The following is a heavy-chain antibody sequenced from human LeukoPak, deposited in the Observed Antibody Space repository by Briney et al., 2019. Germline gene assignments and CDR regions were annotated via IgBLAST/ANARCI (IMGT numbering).Heavy chain of an antibody. CDR2: IYYSGST. CDR3: ARGPRIPYAFDI. J-gene: IGHJ3*02. Sequence: PSETLSLTCTVSGGSISGGSISHYYWSWIRQPPGKGLEWIGYIYYSGSTTYNPSHKSRVTISVDTSKNQFSLKLSSVTAADTAVYYCARGPRIPYAFDIWGQGTMVTVSS. V-gene: IGHV4-59*12. CDR1: GGSISGGSISHYY.